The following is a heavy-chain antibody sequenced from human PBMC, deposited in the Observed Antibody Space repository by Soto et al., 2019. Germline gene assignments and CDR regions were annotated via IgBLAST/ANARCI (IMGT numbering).Heavy chain of an antibody. CDR2: LYFRGAT. V-gene: IGHV4-39*01. CDR1: GGSITNTNYH. J-gene: IGHJ4*01. D-gene: IGHD2-21*02. Sequence: SETLSLTCSVSGGSITNTNYHWGWIHQAPGKGLEWIGTLYFRGATDYNPSLQSRVTISADTSKNQISLHLSSVTAADTAVYYCFGVLAATLDYWGQGTRVTVSS. CDR3: FGVLAATLDY.